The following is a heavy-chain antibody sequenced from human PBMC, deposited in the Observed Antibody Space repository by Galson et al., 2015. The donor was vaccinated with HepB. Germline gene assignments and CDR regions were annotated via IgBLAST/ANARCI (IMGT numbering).Heavy chain of an antibody. Sequence: SCAASGFTFGAYEMNWVRQAPGKGLEWISYISSNGYMIYYAESVKGRFTVSRDNARDSLYLQMNSLRVEDTAVYYCVRDDALWSWYFDSWGQGILVTVSS. CDR2: ISSNGYMI. D-gene: IGHD3-10*01. CDR1: GFTFGAYE. V-gene: IGHV3-48*03. CDR3: VRDDALWSWYFDS. J-gene: IGHJ4*02.